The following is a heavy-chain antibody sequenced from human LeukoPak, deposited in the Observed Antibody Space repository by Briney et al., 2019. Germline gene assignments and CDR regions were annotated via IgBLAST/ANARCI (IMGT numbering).Heavy chain of an antibody. CDR1: GFTVSSNY. V-gene: IGHV3-53*05. CDR2: IYSGGST. J-gene: IGHJ6*03. Sequence: PGGSLRFSCAASGFTVSSNYMSWVRQAPRKGLEWVSVIYSGGSTYYADSVKGRFTISRDNSKNTLYLQMNSLRAEDTAVYYCAKQRNYYYYMDVWGKGTTVTVSS. CDR3: AKQRNYYYYMDV. D-gene: IGHD1/OR15-1a*01.